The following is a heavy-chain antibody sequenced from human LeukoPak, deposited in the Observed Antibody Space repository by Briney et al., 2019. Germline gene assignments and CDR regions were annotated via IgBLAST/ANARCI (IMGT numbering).Heavy chain of an antibody. Sequence: ASVKVSCKVSGYTLTELSMHWVRQAPGKGIEWMGGFDPEDGETIYAQKFQRRVTMTEDTSTDTAYMELSSLRSEDTAVYYCATARKMVRQPKFRNNWFDPWGQGTLVTVSS. CDR3: ATARKMVRQPKFRNNWFDP. D-gene: IGHD3-10*01. CDR2: FDPEDGET. CDR1: GYTLTELS. J-gene: IGHJ5*02. V-gene: IGHV1-24*01.